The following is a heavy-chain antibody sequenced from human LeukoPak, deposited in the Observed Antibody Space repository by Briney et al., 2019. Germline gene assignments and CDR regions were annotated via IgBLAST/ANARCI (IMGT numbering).Heavy chain of an antibody. CDR1: GFTFSSYG. D-gene: IGHD3-16*01. V-gene: IGHV3-33*01. J-gene: IGHJ6*02. CDR3: AGGVAIYGMDV. Sequence: GGSLRLSCAASGFTFSSYGMHWVRQAPGKGLGWVAVIWYDGSNKYYADSVKGRFTISRDNSKNTLYLQMNSLRAEDTAVYYCAGGVAIYGMDVWGQGTTVTVSS. CDR2: IWYDGSNK.